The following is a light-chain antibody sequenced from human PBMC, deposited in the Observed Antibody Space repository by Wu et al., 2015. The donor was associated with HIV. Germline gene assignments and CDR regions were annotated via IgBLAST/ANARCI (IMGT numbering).Light chain of an antibody. CDR1: QSASSSY. Sequence: EIVLTQSPGTLSLSPGERATLSCRASQSASSSYLAWYQQKPGQAHRLLIYGASKRATGIPDRFSGSGSGTDFTLTINRLEPEDFAVYYCQQYGSSPWTFGQGTKVEIK. J-gene: IGKJ1*01. CDR2: GAS. V-gene: IGKV3-20*01. CDR3: QQYGSSPWT.